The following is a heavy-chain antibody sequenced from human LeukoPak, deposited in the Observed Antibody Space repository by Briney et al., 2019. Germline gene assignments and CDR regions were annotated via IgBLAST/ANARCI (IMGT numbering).Heavy chain of an antibody. Sequence: GGSLRLSCAASRFTFSSYAMTWVRRAPGKGLEWVSVITGSSGSTYYADSVKGRFTISRDNSKNTLYLQMNSLRVEDTAVYYCAKDRVVGAIDVFDIWGQGTMVTVSS. CDR2: ITGSSGST. J-gene: IGHJ3*02. CDR1: RFTFSSYA. CDR3: AKDRVVGAIDVFDI. V-gene: IGHV3-23*01. D-gene: IGHD1-26*01.